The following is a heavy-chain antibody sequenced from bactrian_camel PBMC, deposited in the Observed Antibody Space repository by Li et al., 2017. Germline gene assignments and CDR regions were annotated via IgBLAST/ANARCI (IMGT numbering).Heavy chain of an antibody. D-gene: IGHD1*01. CDR1: GYTFNA. Sequence: VQLVESGGGSVQAGGSLRLSCAASGYTFNAYSWFRQAPGQEREGIAAIGRDGVTTYADSVKGRFTISKDNAKITLYLQMNSLKPEDTAMYYCAAVGCLVRVSLGYPYNSWGQGTQVTVS. CDR3: AAVGCLVRVSLGYPYNS. J-gene: IGHJ4*01. V-gene: IGHV3S31*01. CDR2: IGRDGVTT.